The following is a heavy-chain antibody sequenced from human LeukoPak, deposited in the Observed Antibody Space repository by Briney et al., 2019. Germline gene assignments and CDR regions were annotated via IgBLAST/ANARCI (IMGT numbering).Heavy chain of an antibody. V-gene: IGHV3-48*04. CDR3: ARDQDSSYYFDY. D-gene: IGHD6-6*01. CDR2: ISYSSSTI. Sequence: GGSLRLSCAASGLTFSSYAMNWVRQAPGKGLEWVSYISYSSSTIYYADPVKGRYTISRDNAKNSLYLQMNSLRAEDTAVYYCARDQDSSYYFDYWGQGTLVTVSS. J-gene: IGHJ4*02. CDR1: GLTFSSYA.